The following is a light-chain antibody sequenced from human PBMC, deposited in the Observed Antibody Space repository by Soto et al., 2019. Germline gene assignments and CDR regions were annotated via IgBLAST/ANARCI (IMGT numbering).Light chain of an antibody. Sequence: EIVLTQSPATLSLSPGDRATLSCRASQSVSSYLAWYQQKPGQAPKLLIYDASNRATGIPARFSGSGSGTDFTLTISSLEPEDFAVYYCQQHNNWSWTFGQGTKVGIK. V-gene: IGKV3-11*01. CDR3: QQHNNWSWT. J-gene: IGKJ1*01. CDR1: QSVSSY. CDR2: DAS.